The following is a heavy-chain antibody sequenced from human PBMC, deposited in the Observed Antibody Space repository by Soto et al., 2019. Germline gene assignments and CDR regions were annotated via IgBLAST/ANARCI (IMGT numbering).Heavy chain of an antibody. CDR2: IIPIFGTA. J-gene: IGHJ4*02. CDR1: GGTFSSYA. V-gene: IGHV1-69*13. D-gene: IGHD6-6*01. Sequence: SVKVSCKASGGTFSSYAISWVRQAPGQGLEWMGGIIPIFGTANYAQKFQGRVTITADESTSTAYMELSSLRSEDTAVYYCARDHSSSSGPLDYWGQGTLVTVSS. CDR3: ARDHSSSSGPLDY.